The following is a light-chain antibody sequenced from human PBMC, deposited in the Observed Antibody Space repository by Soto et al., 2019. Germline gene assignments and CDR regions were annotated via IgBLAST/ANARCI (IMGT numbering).Light chain of an antibody. CDR3: AAWDGSLNGWV. Sequence: QSVLTQPPSVSGTPGQGVTISCSGSSSNIATNFVYWYQHLPGTAPKLLTYRNDQRPSGVPDRFSGSKSGTSASLAISGLQSEDEADYYCAAWDGSLNGWVFGGGTQLTVL. J-gene: IGLJ3*02. CDR2: RND. V-gene: IGLV1-44*01. CDR1: SSNIATNF.